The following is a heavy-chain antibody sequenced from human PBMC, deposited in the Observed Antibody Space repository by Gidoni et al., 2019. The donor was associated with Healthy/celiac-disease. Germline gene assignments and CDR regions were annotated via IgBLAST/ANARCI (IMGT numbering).Heavy chain of an antibody. J-gene: IGHJ3*02. D-gene: IGHD4-4*01. Sequence: QVQLQESGPGLVKPSETLSLTCTVSGYSISSGYYWGWIRQPPGKGLEWIGSIYHSGSTYYNPSLKSRVTISVDTPKNQFSLKLSSVTAADTAVYYCARAPGAVTISWFLGAFDIWGQGTMVTVSS. CDR2: IYHSGST. V-gene: IGHV4-38-2*02. CDR1: GYSISSGYY. CDR3: ARAPGAVTISWFLGAFDI.